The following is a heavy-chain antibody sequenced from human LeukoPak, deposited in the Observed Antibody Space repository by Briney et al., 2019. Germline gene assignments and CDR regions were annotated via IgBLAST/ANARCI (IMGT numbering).Heavy chain of an antibody. V-gene: IGHV3-23*01. D-gene: IGHD6-19*01. J-gene: IGHJ6*03. Sequence: PGGSLRLSCAASGFTFSSKAMNWVRQAPGKGLEWVSGIGSSGGGTYYADSVKGRFTISRDNSKNTLYLQMNSLRADDTAVYYCAKGSIAVAGKGYYCYMDVWGTGTTVAVSS. CDR2: IGSSGGGT. CDR1: GFTFSSKA. CDR3: AKGSIAVAGKGYYCYMDV.